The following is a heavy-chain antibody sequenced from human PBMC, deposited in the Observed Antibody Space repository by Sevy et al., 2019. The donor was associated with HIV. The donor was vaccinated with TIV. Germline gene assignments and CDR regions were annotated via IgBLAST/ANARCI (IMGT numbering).Heavy chain of an antibody. CDR2: IFSSGST. D-gene: IGHD6-19*01. V-gene: IGHV3-66*02. J-gene: IGHJ4*02. CDR1: GFIVNDKY. Sequence: GGSLRLSCAISGFIVNDKYIIWVRQAPGKGLEWVSVIFSSGSTYYADSAKGRFTISRDNSKNTVYLQMNSVRAEDTAVYYCVSLFLSYRSGWSYFDYWGQGTPVTVSS. CDR3: VSLFLSYRSGWSYFDY.